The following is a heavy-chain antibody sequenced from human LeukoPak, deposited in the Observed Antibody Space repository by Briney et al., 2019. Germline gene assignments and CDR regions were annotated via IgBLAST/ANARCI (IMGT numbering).Heavy chain of an antibody. CDR3: AADSSGYYYYFQH. D-gene: IGHD3-22*01. CDR1: GGSISSGGYS. J-gene: IGHJ1*01. V-gene: IGHV4-30-2*01. CDR2: IYHSGST. Sequence: TLSLTCAVSGGSISSGGYSWSWIRQPPGKGLEWIGYIYHSGSTYYNPSLKSRVTISVDRSKNQSSLKLSSVTAADTAVYYCAADSSGYYYYFQHWGQGTLVTVSS.